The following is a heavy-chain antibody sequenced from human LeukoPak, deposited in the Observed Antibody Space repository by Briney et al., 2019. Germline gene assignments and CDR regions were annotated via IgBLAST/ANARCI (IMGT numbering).Heavy chain of an antibody. CDR2: ISGSGGST. J-gene: IGHJ4*03. V-gene: IGHV3-23*01. D-gene: IGHD6-19*01. CDR1: GFTFSSYA. Sequence: GGSLRLSCAASGFTFSSYAMSWVRQAPGKGLEWVSAISGSGGSTYYADSVKGRFTISRDNSKNTLYLQMNSLRAEDTAVYYCAKDPWGFIAVAGPLDYWGQGTTVTVSS. CDR3: AKDPWGFIAVAGPLDY.